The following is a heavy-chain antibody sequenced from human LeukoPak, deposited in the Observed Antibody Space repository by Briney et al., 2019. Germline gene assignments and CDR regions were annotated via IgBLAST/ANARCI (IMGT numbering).Heavy chain of an antibody. CDR3: ARTKYYYDSSGFDY. D-gene: IGHD3-22*01. CDR2: IYYSGST. Sequence: SETLSLTCTVSGGSISSYYWGWIRQPPGKGLEWIGSIYYSGSTYYNPSLKSRVTISVDTSKNQFSLKLSSVTAADTAVYYCARTKYYYDSSGFDYWGQGTLVTVSS. J-gene: IGHJ4*02. CDR1: GGSISSYY. V-gene: IGHV4-39*01.